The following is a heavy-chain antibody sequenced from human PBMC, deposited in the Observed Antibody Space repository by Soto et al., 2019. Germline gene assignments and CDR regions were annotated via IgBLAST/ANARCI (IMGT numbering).Heavy chain of an antibody. CDR2: FDPEGGET. J-gene: IGHJ6*03. CDR3: ATDQPGPDFCSGFANMDV. D-gene: IGHD3-3*01. V-gene: IGHV1-24*01. Sequence: GASVKVSCKVSGYTLTELSMHWVRQAPGKGLEWMGGFDPEGGETIYAQKFQGRVTMTEDTSTDTAYMELSSLRSEDTAVYYCATDQPGPDFCSGFANMDVWGKGTTVTVSS. CDR1: GYTLTELS.